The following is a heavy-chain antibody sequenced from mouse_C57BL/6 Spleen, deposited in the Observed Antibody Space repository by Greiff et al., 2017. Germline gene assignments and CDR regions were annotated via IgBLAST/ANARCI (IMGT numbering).Heavy chain of an antibody. V-gene: IGHV14-3*01. J-gene: IGHJ4*01. CDR1: VFTITSTY. CDR2: IDPANGNT. Sequence: EVQLQQPVAELVRPGASVKLSCTASVFTITSTYMHWVKQRPEQGLEWIGRIDPANGNTKYAQKFQGKATITADTSSNTAYLQLSSLTSEDTAIYYGARRRLKRDYAMDYWGQGTSVTVSS. CDR3: ARRRLKRDYAMDY. D-gene: IGHD1-3*01.